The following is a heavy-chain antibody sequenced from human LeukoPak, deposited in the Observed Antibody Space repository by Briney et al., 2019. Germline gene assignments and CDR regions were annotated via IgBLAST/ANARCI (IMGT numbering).Heavy chain of an antibody. V-gene: IGHV3-48*01. Sequence: GGSLRLSYAASGFTFSSYSMNWVRQAPGKGLEWVSYISSSSSTIYYADSVKGRFTISRDNAKNSLYLQMNSLRAEDTAVYYCARDGLGYSSGWYFDYWGQGTLVTVSS. J-gene: IGHJ4*02. CDR2: ISSSSSTI. CDR1: GFTFSSYS. CDR3: ARDGLGYSSGWYFDY. D-gene: IGHD6-19*01.